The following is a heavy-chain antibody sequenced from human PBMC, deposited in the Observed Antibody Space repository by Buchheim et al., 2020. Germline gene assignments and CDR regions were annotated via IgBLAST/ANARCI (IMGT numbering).Heavy chain of an antibody. Sequence: QVQLVESGGGVVQPGRSLRLSCAASGFTFSSYGMHWVRQAPGKGLEWVAVISYDGSNKYYADSVKGRFTISRDNSKNTLYLQMNSLRAEDTAVYYCAKAGPGRGIEGVYWGQGTL. CDR3: AKAGPGRGIEGVY. CDR2: ISYDGSNK. V-gene: IGHV3-30*18. J-gene: IGHJ4*02. D-gene: IGHD1-1*01. CDR1: GFTFSSYG.